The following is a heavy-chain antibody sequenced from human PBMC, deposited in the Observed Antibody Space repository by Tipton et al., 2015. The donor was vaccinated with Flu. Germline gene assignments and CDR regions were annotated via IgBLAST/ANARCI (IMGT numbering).Heavy chain of an antibody. J-gene: IGHJ5*02. V-gene: IGHV4-34*01. CDR1: GGSFSGYY. Sequence: LSCAVYGGSFSGYYWSWIRQPPGKGLEWIGEINRSGSTNYNPSLKSRVTISVDTSKNQFSLKLSSVTAADTAVYYCARRTKGTMVRGVIVNWFDPWGQGTLVTVSS. CDR2: INRSGST. CDR3: ARRTKGTMVRGVIVNWFDP. D-gene: IGHD3-10*01.